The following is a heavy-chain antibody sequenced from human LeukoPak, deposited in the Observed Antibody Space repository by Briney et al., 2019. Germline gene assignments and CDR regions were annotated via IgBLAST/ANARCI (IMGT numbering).Heavy chain of an antibody. D-gene: IGHD1-20*01. J-gene: IGHJ4*02. CDR1: GVSIGSGNYY. V-gene: IGHV4-61*02. CDR2: IYSSDSI. Sequence: SETLSLTCTVSGVSIGSGNYYWTWLRQPAGKGLEWIGRIYSSDSINYNPSLKRRITMSLDTSNNQFSLSLSSVSAVDTAVYYCARGRMTGDYFDSWGQGTLVTVSS. CDR3: ARGRMTGDYFDS.